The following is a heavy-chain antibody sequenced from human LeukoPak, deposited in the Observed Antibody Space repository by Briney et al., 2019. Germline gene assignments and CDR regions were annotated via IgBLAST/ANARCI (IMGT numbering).Heavy chain of an antibody. Sequence: PGGSLRLSCAVSGLIFSNTWMNWVRQAPGKGLEWVGRIKSKYDGGTTAFAAPVKGRLTISRDDSKNTLELQMNTLKIEDTAVYFCATDRADYWGQGTLVTVSS. CDR3: ATDRADY. V-gene: IGHV3-15*05. CDR2: IKSKYDGGTT. J-gene: IGHJ4*02. CDR1: GLIFSNTW.